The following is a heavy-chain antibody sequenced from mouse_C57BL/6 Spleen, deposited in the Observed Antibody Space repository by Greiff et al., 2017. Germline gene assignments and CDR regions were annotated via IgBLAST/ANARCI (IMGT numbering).Heavy chain of an antibody. Sequence: EVQLVESGGGLVKPGGSLKLSCAASGFTFSSYAMSWVRQTPEKRLEWVATISDGGSYTYYPDYVKGRFTISRNNAKNNLYLQMSHLKSEDTAMYYCARELGRVYAMDYWGQRTSVTVSS. J-gene: IGHJ4*01. V-gene: IGHV5-4*01. CDR1: GFTFSSYA. D-gene: IGHD4-1*01. CDR3: ARELGRVYAMDY. CDR2: ISDGGSYT.